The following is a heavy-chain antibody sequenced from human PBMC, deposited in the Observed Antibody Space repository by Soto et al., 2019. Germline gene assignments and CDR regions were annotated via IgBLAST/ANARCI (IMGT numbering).Heavy chain of an antibody. D-gene: IGHD3-22*01. V-gene: IGHV1-69*01. CDR3: ARTHFYETGGVFDDFDY. Sequence: QVPLVQSGAEVKKPGSSGKGSCKASGGTFGRYTLCWVRQAPGQGLEWMGEITPFLGTANSAQKFQGRVTITADESTGTAYMELGSLRSEHTAVYYCARTHFYETGGVFDDFDYWGQGTLVTVSS. J-gene: IGHJ4*02. CDR2: ITPFLGTA. CDR1: GGTFGRYT.